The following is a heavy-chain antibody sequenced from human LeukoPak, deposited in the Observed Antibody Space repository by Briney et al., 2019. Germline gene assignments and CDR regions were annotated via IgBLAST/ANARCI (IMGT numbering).Heavy chain of an antibody. D-gene: IGHD6-13*01. CDR2: INHSGGT. CDR3: AREDSSSWNLGWFDP. Sequence: PSETLSLTCGVYGGSFSGSYWSWIRQPPGKGLERIGEINHSGGTNYNPSLKSRVTISVDTSKNQFSLKLSSMTAADTAVYYCAREDSSSWNLGWFDPWGQGTLVTVSS. V-gene: IGHV4-34*01. J-gene: IGHJ5*02. CDR1: GGSFSGSY.